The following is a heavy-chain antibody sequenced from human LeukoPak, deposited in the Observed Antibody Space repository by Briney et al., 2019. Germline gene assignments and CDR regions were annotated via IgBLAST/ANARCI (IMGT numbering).Heavy chain of an antibody. CDR3: ARGPYYYDSSGSFDY. Sequence: SETLSLTCTVSGGSVSSSSYYWAWIRQPPGKGLEWSGSIYYSGLTNYSPSLKSRVTISLDTSKNQFSLKLTSVTAADTAVYYCARGPYYYDSSGSFDYWGQGTLVTVSS. CDR2: IYYSGLT. V-gene: IGHV4-39*07. CDR1: GGSVSSSSYY. D-gene: IGHD3-22*01. J-gene: IGHJ4*02.